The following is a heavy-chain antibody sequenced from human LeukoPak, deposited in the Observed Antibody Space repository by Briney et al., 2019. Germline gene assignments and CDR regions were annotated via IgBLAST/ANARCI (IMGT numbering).Heavy chain of an antibody. V-gene: IGHV1-8*03. Sequence: ASVKVSCKASGYTFTSYDINWVRQATGQGLEWMGWMNPNSGNTGYAQKFQGRVTITRNTSISTAYMELSSLRSEDTAVYYCAIGQRGYSYGYLIDYWGQGTLVSVSS. CDR1: GYTFTSYD. J-gene: IGHJ4*02. D-gene: IGHD5-18*01. CDR3: AIGQRGYSYGYLIDY. CDR2: MNPNSGNT.